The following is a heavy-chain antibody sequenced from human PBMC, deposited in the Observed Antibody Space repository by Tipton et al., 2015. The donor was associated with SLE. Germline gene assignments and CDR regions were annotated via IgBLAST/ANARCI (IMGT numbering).Heavy chain of an antibody. CDR2: VSYSGST. CDR3: ARLEDPFGIFGVPKGWFDP. Sequence: GLVKPSQTLSLTCDISGDSVSSNSAAWSWIRQPPGKGLEWIGYVSYSGSTHYNPSLTSRVSMSVDTSKNQFSLKLTSVTAADTAVYYCARLEDPFGIFGVPKGWFDPWGQGTLVTVSS. CDR1: GDSVSSNSAA. V-gene: IGHV4-61*01. D-gene: IGHD3-3*02. J-gene: IGHJ5*02.